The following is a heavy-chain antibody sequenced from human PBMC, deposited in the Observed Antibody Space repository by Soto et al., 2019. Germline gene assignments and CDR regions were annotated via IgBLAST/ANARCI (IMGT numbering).Heavy chain of an antibody. D-gene: IGHD7-27*01. J-gene: IGHJ3*02. CDR3: ARDFVPEKLGITFDI. CDR1: GFTFSSYA. Sequence: GGSLRLSCAASGFTFSSYAMHWVRQAPGKGLEWVAVISYDGSNKYYADSVKGRFTISRDNSKNTLYLQMNSLRAEDTAVYYCARDFVPEKLGITFDIWGQGTMVTVSS. CDR2: ISYDGSNK. V-gene: IGHV3-30*04.